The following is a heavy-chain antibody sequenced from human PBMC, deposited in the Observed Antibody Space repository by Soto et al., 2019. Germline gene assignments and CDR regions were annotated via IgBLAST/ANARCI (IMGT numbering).Heavy chain of an antibody. Sequence: GGSLRLSCAASGFTFSSYSMNWVRQAPGKGLEWVSSISSSSSYIYYADSVKGRFTISRDNAKNSLYLQMNSLRAEDTAVYYCARVDFWSAPTYYYGMDVWGQGTTVTVSS. D-gene: IGHD3-3*01. J-gene: IGHJ6*02. V-gene: IGHV3-21*01. CDR1: GFTFSSYS. CDR3: ARVDFWSAPTYYYGMDV. CDR2: ISSSSSYI.